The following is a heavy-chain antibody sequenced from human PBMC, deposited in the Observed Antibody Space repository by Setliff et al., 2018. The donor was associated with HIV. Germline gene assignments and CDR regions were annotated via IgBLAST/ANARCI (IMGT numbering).Heavy chain of an antibody. CDR2: IKSEGDGGTT. D-gene: IGHD6-13*01. CDR1: GFTFNNAW. CDR3: TTSSSTEFDY. J-gene: IGHJ4*02. Sequence: TGGSLRLSCAASGFTFNNAWMSWVRQAPGKGLEWVGHIKSEGDGGTTDYAAPVKGRFTISRDDSKNTLYLQMNSLKTEDTAVYYCTTSSSTEFDYWGQGTLVTVSS. V-gene: IGHV3-15*01.